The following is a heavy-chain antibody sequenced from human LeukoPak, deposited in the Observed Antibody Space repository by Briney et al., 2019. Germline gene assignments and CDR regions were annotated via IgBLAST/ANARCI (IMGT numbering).Heavy chain of an antibody. J-gene: IGHJ4*02. CDR2: IKRDGSEK. Sequence: GGSLRLSCAASGFTFSNYWMNRVRQAPGKGLEWVANIKRDGSEKYYVDSVRGRFTISRDNVKNSLYLQLSSLKAEDTGIYYCARDVYYYDSSGHDFWGQGTLVTVSS. CDR3: ARDVYYYDSSGHDF. V-gene: IGHV3-7*01. CDR1: GFTFSNYW. D-gene: IGHD3-22*01.